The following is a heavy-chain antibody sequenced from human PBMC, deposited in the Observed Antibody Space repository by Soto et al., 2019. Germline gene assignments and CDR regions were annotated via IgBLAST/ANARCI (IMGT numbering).Heavy chain of an antibody. Sequence: TSETLSLTCTVSGGSISNYYWSWIRQPPGKGLEWIGYIYYTGTTNYNPSLKSQKKISLDASKNQFSLKMSSMTAADTAVYYCARRYYDILTGYYYAFDIWGQGTMVTVSS. J-gene: IGHJ3*02. CDR2: IYYTGTT. CDR3: ARRYYDILTGYYYAFDI. CDR1: GGSISNYY. D-gene: IGHD3-9*01. V-gene: IGHV4-59*08.